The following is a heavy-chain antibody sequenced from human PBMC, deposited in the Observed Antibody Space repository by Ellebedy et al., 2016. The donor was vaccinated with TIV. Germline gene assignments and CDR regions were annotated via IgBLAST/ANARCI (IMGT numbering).Heavy chain of an antibody. D-gene: IGHD3-22*01. CDR3: ARADYYYDSSGYYPLYYYYGMDV. Sequence: GESLKISCAASGFTFSSYGMHWVRQAPGKGLEWVAVIWYDGSNKYYADSVKGRFTISRDNSKNTLYLQMNSLRAEDTAVYYCARADYYYDSSGYYPLYYYYGMDVWGQGTTVTVSS. J-gene: IGHJ6*02. CDR2: IWYDGSNK. CDR1: GFTFSSYG. V-gene: IGHV3-33*01.